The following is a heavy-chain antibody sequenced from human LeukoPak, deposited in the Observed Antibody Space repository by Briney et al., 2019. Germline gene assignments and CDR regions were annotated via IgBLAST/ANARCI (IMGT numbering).Heavy chain of an antibody. D-gene: IGHD2-2*01. J-gene: IGHJ5*02. CDR3: ARGGCSSTSCYAGRELNWFDP. CDR2: INHSGST. V-gene: IGHV4-34*01. Sequence: SSETLSLTCAVYGGSSSGYYWSWIRQPPGKGLEWIGEINHSGSTNYNPSLKSRVTISVDTSKNQFSLKLSSVTAADTAVYYCARGGCSSTSCYAGRELNWFDPWGQGTLVTVSS. CDR1: GGSSSGYY.